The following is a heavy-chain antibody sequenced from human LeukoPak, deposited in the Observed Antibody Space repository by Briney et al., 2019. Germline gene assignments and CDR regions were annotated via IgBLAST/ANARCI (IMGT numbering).Heavy chain of an antibody. J-gene: IGHJ4*02. Sequence: PGGSLRLSCAASGFTFRSYAMSWVRQAPGKGLEWVSDISGSGGGTYYADSVKGRFTISRDNSQNTLYLQMRNLRAEHRAVYYCANDHAPSSGSFVFGGQRTVV. CDR1: GFTFRSYA. CDR3: ANDHAPSSGSFVF. V-gene: IGHV3-23*01. CDR2: ISGSGGGT. D-gene: IGHD6-19*01.